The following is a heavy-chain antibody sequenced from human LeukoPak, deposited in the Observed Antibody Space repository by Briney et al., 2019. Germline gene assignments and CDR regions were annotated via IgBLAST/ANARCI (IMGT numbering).Heavy chain of an antibody. CDR3: ARVYGGNPRGPFDY. V-gene: IGHV1-18*01. J-gene: IGHJ4*02. CDR1: GYTFTSIG. Sequence: ASVKVSCKGSGYTFTSIGLSWVRQAPGQGLEWMGWIDNYSGDTEYAQNFQGRVTMTRDTSTSTVYMELSSLRSEDTAVYYCARVYGGNPRGPFDYWGQGTLVTVSS. CDR2: IDNYSGDT. D-gene: IGHD4-23*01.